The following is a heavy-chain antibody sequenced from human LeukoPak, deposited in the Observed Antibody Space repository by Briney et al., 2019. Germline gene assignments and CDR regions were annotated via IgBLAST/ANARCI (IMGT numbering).Heavy chain of an antibody. CDR2: IFYSGST. D-gene: IGHD3-22*01. J-gene: IGHJ6*02. Sequence: TPSETLSLTCTVSGGSISSYYWSWIRQPPGKGLEWIGYIFYSGSTNCNPSLKSRVTISVDTSKNQFSLNLSSVTAADTAIYYCARDTGYLGSNYGMDVWGQGTTVTVPS. V-gene: IGHV4-59*01. CDR1: GGSISSYY. CDR3: ARDTGYLGSNYGMDV.